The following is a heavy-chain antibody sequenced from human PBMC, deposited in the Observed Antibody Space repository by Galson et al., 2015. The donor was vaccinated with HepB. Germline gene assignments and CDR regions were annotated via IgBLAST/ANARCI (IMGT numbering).Heavy chain of an antibody. J-gene: IGHJ4*02. V-gene: IGHV1-18*01. D-gene: IGHD6-13*01. Sequence: SVKVSCKASGYTFTSYGISWVRQAPGQGLEWMGWISAYNDNTNYAQKLQGRVTMTTDTSTSTAYMELWSLRSDDTAVYYCARGIAAAGTLDYWGQGTLVTVSS. CDR3: ARGIAAAGTLDY. CDR1: GYTFTSYG. CDR2: ISAYNDNT.